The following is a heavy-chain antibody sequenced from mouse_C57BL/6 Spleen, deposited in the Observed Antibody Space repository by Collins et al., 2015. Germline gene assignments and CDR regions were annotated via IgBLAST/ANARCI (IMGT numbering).Heavy chain of an antibody. Sequence: QIQLVQSGPELKKPGETVKISCKASGYTFTTYGMSWVKQAPGKGLKWMGWINTYSGVPTYADDFKGRLAFSLETSASTAYLQINNLKNEDTATYFCARRWDWFAYWGQGTLVTVSA. CDR1: GYTFTTYG. D-gene: IGHD2-3*01. J-gene: IGHJ3*01. CDR3: ARRWDWFAY. CDR2: INTYSGVP. V-gene: IGHV9-3*01.